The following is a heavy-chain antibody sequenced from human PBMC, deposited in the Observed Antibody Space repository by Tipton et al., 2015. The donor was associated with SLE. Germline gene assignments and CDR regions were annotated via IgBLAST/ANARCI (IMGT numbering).Heavy chain of an antibody. CDR1: GLTVSRNY. D-gene: IGHD2/OR15-2a*01. Sequence: SLRLSCAASGLTVSRNYMNWVRQAPGKGLEWVSYISSLGETTYYADSVRGRFIISRDNAKNSLHLQMNGLGAEDTALYFCARALSSGIEGGIDYWGQGTLVTVSS. CDR3: ARALSSGIEGGIDY. CDR2: ISSLGETT. V-gene: IGHV3-11*04. J-gene: IGHJ4*02.